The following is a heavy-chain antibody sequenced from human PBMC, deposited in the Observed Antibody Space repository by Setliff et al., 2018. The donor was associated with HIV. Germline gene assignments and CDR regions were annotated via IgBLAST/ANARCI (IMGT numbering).Heavy chain of an antibody. V-gene: IGHV4-61*09. J-gene: IGHJ4*02. Sequence: PSETLSLTCTVSGGSISSDTFYWSWIRQHAGKGLEWIGHVYARGNTNYNPSLKSRVTISVDTSKSQFSLKLSSVTAADTAVYYCARDRYGDYAYFDYWGQGTLVTVS. D-gene: IGHD4-17*01. CDR2: VYARGNT. CDR3: ARDRYGDYAYFDY. CDR1: GGSISSDTFY.